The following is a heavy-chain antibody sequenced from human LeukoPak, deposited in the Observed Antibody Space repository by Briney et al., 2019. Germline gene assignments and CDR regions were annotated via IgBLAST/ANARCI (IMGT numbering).Heavy chain of an antibody. CDR2: IYHSGNT. D-gene: IGHD4-11*01. CDR3: ARGRPTVIIGCFGY. CDR1: GYSISSGYY. J-gene: IGHJ4*02. V-gene: IGHV4-38-2*02. Sequence: PSETLSLTCTVYGYSISSGYYWGWIRQPPGKGLEWIGSIYHSGNTFYNPSLKSRVIMSVDTSKNQFSLKLSSVTAADTAMYYCARGRPTVIIGCFGYWGQGILVTVSS.